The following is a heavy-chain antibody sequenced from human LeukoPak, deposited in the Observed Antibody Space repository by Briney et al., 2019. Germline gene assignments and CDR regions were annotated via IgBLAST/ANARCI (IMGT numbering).Heavy chain of an antibody. J-gene: IGHJ4*02. CDR3: AVGNWNYDGDFDY. Sequence: ASVKVSCKASGGTFSSYAISWVRQAPGQGLEWMGGIIPIFGTANYAQKFQGRVTITTDESTSTAYMELSSLRSEDTAVYYCAVGNWNYDGDFDYWGQGTLVTVSS. D-gene: IGHD1-7*01. CDR1: GGTFSSYA. CDR2: IIPIFGTA. V-gene: IGHV1-69*05.